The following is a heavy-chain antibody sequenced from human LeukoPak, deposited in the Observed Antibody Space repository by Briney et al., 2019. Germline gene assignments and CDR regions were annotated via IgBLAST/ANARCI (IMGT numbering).Heavy chain of an antibody. J-gene: IGHJ6*03. V-gene: IGHV1-46*01. Sequence: ASVKVSFKASGYTFTIYYMHWVRQAPGQGLEWTGIINPSGGSTSYAQKFQGRVTITRDMSTSTVYMELSSLRSEDTAVYYCARDPGIAAAGTVYYYYYYMDVWGKGTTVTVSS. CDR1: GYTFTIYY. CDR3: ARDPGIAAAGTVYYYYYYMDV. D-gene: IGHD6-13*01. CDR2: INPSGGST.